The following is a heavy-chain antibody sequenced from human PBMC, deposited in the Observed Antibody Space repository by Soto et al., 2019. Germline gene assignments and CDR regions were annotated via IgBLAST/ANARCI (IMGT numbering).Heavy chain of an antibody. V-gene: IGHV2-70*04. Sequence: VSGPTLVNPTQTLTLTCSFFGFSLSTSGMRVHWFRQPPGKALEWLARVDWEDDKFYSASLKARLSISRDTSKDQLVLTMTNMDPLDTAAYFCDLTVGGLRSTTNLDYWGQGTLVTVSS. CDR3: DLTVGGLRSTTNLDY. J-gene: IGHJ4*02. CDR1: GFSLSTSGMR. D-gene: IGHD1-1*01. CDR2: VDWEDDK.